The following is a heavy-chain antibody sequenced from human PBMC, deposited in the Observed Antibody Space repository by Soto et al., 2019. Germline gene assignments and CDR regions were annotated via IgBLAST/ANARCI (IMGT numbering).Heavy chain of an antibody. V-gene: IGHV4-4*07. CDR2: IYTSGST. J-gene: IGHJ6*02. D-gene: IGHD3-3*01. CDR3: AREKYDFWSGYNYYYYGMDV. Sequence: SETLSLTCTVSGGSISSYYWSWIRQPAGKGLEWIGRIYTSGSTNYNPSLKSRVTMSVDTSKNQFSLKLSYVTAADTAVYYCAREKYDFWSGYNYYYYGMDVRGQGTTVTGPS. CDR1: GGSISSYY.